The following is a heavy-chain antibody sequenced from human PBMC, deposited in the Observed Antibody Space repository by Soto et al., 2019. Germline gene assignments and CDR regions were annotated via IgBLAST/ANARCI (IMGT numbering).Heavy chain of an antibody. CDR1: GDSVTSHY. CDR2: MHYTGFS. J-gene: IGHJ4*02. V-gene: IGHV4-59*02. CDR3: GRERNAGTTLRKLFDLRFDY. D-gene: IGHD1-1*01. Sequence: PSETLSLTCSFSGDSVTSHYLTWIRQSPEKGLEWIGYMHYTGFSHYNPSLKSRLTISVDRSKNQFTLKLSSVTAADTAVYYCGRERNAGTTLRKLFDLRFDYWGQGTLVTVSS.